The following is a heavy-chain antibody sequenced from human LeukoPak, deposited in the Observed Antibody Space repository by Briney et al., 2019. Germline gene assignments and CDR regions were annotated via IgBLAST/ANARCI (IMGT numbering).Heavy chain of an antibody. CDR1: RFTFSTYS. Sequence: GGSLRLSCAASRFTFSTYSMNWVRQAPGKGLEWVAVISFDGSNQYYADSVKGRFTIYRDNFKNTVYLQMNSLRAEETAVYYCAKSHPPTVTTEEGEYLQHWGQGTLVTVSS. CDR2: ISFDGSNQ. CDR3: AKSHPPTVTTEEGEYLQH. J-gene: IGHJ1*01. V-gene: IGHV3-30*18. D-gene: IGHD4-17*01.